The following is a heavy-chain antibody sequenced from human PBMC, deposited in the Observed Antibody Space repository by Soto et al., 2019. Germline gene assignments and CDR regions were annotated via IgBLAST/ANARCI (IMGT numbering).Heavy chain of an antibody. D-gene: IGHD6-13*01. CDR2: INPNSGGT. V-gene: IGHV1-2*02. Sequence: SVKVSLKASGYTFTGYYMHWVRQAPGQGLEWMGWINPNSGGTNYAQKFQGRVTMTRDTSISTAYMELSRLRSDDTAVYYCAGEHSSSWYSHYYYGMDVWGQGTTVTVSS. CDR1: GYTFTGYY. CDR3: AGEHSSSWYSHYYYGMDV. J-gene: IGHJ6*02.